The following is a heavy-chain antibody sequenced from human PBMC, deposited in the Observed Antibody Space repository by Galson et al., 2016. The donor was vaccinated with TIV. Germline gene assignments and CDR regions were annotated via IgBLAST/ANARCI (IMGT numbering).Heavy chain of an antibody. V-gene: IGHV3-74*01. CDR1: EFTFSNYY. CDR3: AKGRGSMFDY. J-gene: IGHJ4*02. D-gene: IGHD3-10*01. CDR2: IKSDGSNI. Sequence: SLRLSCAVSEFTFSNYYIHWVRQAPGKGLVWVSRIKSDGSNIGHADSVKGRFTISRDNTKNTLYLQMNSLPADDTAVYYCAKGRGSMFDYWGQGTVVTVSS.